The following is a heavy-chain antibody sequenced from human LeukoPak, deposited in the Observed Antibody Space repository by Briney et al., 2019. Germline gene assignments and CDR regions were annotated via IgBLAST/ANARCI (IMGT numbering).Heavy chain of an antibody. Sequence: ASVTVSCKASGYTFTGCYMHWVRQAPGQGLGWMGWINPNSGGTNYAQKFQGRVTMSRDTSISTAYLELSRLRSDDTAVYYCAREATTVRGVRYNWFDPWGQGTLVTVSS. D-gene: IGHD3-10*01. CDR1: GYTFTGCY. CDR2: INPNSGGT. V-gene: IGHV1-2*02. CDR3: AREATTVRGVRYNWFDP. J-gene: IGHJ5*02.